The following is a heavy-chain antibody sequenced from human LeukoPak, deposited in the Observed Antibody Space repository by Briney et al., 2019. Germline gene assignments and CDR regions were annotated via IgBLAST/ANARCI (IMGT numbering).Heavy chain of an antibody. J-gene: IGHJ4*02. V-gene: IGHV4-39*07. CDR3: ARALDSSGWYY. CDR1: GGSISSSSYY. Sequence: PSETLSLTCTVSGGSISSSSYYWGWIRQPPGKGLEWIGSIYYSGSTYYNPSLKSRVTISVDTSKNQFSLKLSSVTAADTAVYYCARALDSSGWYYWGQGTLVTVSS. D-gene: IGHD6-19*01. CDR2: IYYSGST.